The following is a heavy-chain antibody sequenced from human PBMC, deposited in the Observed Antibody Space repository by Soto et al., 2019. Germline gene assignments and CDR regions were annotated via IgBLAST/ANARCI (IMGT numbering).Heavy chain of an antibody. V-gene: IGHV3-23*01. D-gene: IGHD2-2*01. J-gene: IGHJ4*02. Sequence: EVQLLESGGGLVQPGGSLRLSCAASGFTFSSYAMSWVRQAPGKGLEWVSAISGSGGSTYYADSVKGRFTISRDNSKNTLYLKMNSLRAEDTAVYYCAKVEPRIYCSSTSCPTDYWGQGTLVTVSS. CDR3: AKVEPRIYCSSTSCPTDY. CDR1: GFTFSSYA. CDR2: ISGSGGST.